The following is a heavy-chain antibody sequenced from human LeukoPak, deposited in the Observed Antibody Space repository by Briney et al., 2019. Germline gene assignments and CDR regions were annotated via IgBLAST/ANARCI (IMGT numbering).Heavy chain of an antibody. J-gene: IGHJ3*02. D-gene: IGHD3-10*01. V-gene: IGHV4-39*07. CDR2: IYYSGST. CDR1: GGSISSSSYY. Sequence: SETLSLTCTVSGGSISSSSYYWGWIRQPPGKGLEWIGSIYYSGSTYYNPSLKSRVTISVDTSKNQFSLKLSSVTAADTAVYYCARYRYYADAFDIWGQGTMVTVSS. CDR3: ARYRYYADAFDI.